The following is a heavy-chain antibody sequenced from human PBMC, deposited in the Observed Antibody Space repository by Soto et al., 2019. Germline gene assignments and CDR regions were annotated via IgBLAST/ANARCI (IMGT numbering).Heavy chain of an antibody. J-gene: IGHJ6*03. V-gene: IGHV3-23*01. CDR1: GFTFSSYA. Sequence: GGSLRLSCAASGFTFSSYAMSWVRQAPGKGLEWVSGISGSGGSTYYADSVKGRFTISRDNSKNTLYLQMNSLRAEDTAVYYCAKHTTIHYYYYMDVWGKGTTVTVSS. D-gene: IGHD1-26*01. CDR3: AKHTTIHYYYYMDV. CDR2: ISGSGGST.